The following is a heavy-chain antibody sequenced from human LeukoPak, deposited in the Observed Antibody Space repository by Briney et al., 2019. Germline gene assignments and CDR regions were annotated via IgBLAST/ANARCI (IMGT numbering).Heavy chain of an antibody. V-gene: IGHV1-69*05. Sequence: AASVKVSCKASGGTFSSYAISWVRQAPGQGLEWMGGIIPIFGTANYAQKFQGRVTITTDESTSTAYMELSSLGSEDTAVYYCSSPDLYDSSGYYSYWGQGTLVTVSS. CDR2: IIPIFGTA. CDR3: SSPDLYDSSGYYSY. D-gene: IGHD3-22*01. CDR1: GGTFSSYA. J-gene: IGHJ4*02.